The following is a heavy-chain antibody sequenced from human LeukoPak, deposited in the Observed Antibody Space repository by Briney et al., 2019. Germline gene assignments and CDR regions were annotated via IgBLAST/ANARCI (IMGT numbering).Heavy chain of an antibody. CDR1: GFTFSSYG. J-gene: IGHJ4*02. CDR2: IRYDGSNK. CDR3: AKVGKDAFYSSSLLVWDY. V-gene: IGHV3-30*02. D-gene: IGHD6-13*01. Sequence: PGGSLRLSCAASGFTFSSYGMHWVRQAPGKGLEWVAFIRYDGSNKYYADSVKGRFTISRDNSKNTLYLQMNSLRAEDTAVYYCAKVGKDAFYSSSLLVWDYWGQGTLVTVSS.